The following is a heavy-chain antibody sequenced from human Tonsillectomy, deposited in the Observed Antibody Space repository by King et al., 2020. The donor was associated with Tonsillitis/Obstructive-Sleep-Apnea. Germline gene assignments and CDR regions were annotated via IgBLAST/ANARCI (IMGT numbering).Heavy chain of an antibody. CDR2: ITNSGTYT. J-gene: IGHJ4*02. CDR1: GLFFTDSY. V-gene: IGHV3-11*05. D-gene: IGHD2/OR15-2a*01. Sequence: VQLVESGGGLVKPGGSLRLSCAASGLFFTDSYMSWLRQAPGKGLEWVSTITNSGTYTTYADSVKGRFTISRDNAKKSLYRQMNSLGAEDTAVYYCAREYYNYFDYWGQGTLVTVSS. CDR3: AREYYNYFDY.